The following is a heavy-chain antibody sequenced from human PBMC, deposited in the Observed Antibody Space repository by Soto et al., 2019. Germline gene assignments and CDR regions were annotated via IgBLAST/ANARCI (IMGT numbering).Heavy chain of an antibody. CDR3: SSSEHSAGQH. Sequence: EVHLVESGGGLVQPGGSLRLSCAASGFSISHYWMSWVRQAPGKGLEWVAHIKEDGREKLYADSVKGRFTISRDNAKNTLYLEMDSLRVEVTADYFCSSSEHSAGQHWGQETLVTVSS. D-gene: IGHD6-13*01. CDR2: IKEDGREK. J-gene: IGHJ4*02. CDR1: GFSISHYW. V-gene: IGHV3-7*03.